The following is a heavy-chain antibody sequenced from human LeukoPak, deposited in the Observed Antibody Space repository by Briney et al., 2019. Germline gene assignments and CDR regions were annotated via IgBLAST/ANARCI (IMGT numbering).Heavy chain of an antibody. CDR1: GHTFTSYY. CDR3: ARVKSYYYDTSDKDAFDI. V-gene: IGHV1-46*01. J-gene: IGHJ3*02. Sequence: GASVKVSCKASGHTFTSYYMHWVRQAPGQGLEWMGIINPRGGSTSYTQKFQGRVTMTRDTSTSTVYMELSSLRSEDTAVYYCARVKSYYYDTSDKDAFDIWGQGTMVTVSS. CDR2: INPRGGST. D-gene: IGHD3-22*01.